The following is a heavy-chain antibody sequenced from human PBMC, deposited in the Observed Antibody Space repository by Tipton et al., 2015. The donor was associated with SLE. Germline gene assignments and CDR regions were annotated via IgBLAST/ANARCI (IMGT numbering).Heavy chain of an antibody. CDR1: GGSISSSSYY. J-gene: IGHJ1*01. CDR3: ARVNPDYGDYPYFQH. CDR2: IYYSGST. Sequence: TLSLTCTVSGGSISSSSYYWGWIRQPPGKGLEWIGSIYYSGSTYYNPSLKSRVTISVDTSKNQFSLKLSSVTAADTAVYYCARVNPDYGDYPYFQHWGQGTLVTVSS. V-gene: IGHV4-39*01. D-gene: IGHD4-17*01.